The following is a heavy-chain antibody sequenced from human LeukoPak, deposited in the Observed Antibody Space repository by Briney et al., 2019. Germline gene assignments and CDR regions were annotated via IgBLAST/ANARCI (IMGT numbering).Heavy chain of an antibody. D-gene: IGHD3-10*01. CDR3: ARGLLVPSLNYFDP. Sequence: SETLSLTCTVSGGSISRYYWNWIRQPAGRGLEWIGRLYSSGSTNYNPSLKSRVTMSVDTSKNQFSLKLTSVTAADTAVYYCARGLLVPSLNYFDPWGQGTLVTVSS. J-gene: IGHJ5*02. CDR2: LYSSGST. V-gene: IGHV4-4*07. CDR1: GGSISRYY.